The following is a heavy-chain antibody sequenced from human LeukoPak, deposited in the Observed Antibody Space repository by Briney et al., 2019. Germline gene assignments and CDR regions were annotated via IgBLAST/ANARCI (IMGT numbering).Heavy chain of an antibody. CDR3: AKDGVPVYSGYDGSIYYYYMDV. CDR2: INPSGGST. Sequence: ASVKVSCKASGYTFTSYYMHWVRQAPGQGLEWMGIINPSGGSTSYAQKFQGRVTMTRDMSTSTVYMELSSLRAEDTAVYYCAKDGVPVYSGYDGSIYYYYMDVWGKGTTVTISS. V-gene: IGHV1-46*01. J-gene: IGHJ6*03. CDR1: GYTFTSYY. D-gene: IGHD5-12*01.